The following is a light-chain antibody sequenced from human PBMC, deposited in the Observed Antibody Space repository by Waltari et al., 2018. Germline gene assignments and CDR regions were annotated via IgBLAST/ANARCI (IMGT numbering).Light chain of an antibody. Sequence: SYVVTQPPSVSVAPGETATITCGGDNIGTYSVHWYQQKAGQAPVLVIFYDRDRHSGIPDRFSGSNSGNTATLTISRVEAGDEARYYCHVWHPHVDPGVFGTGTEVTVL. CDR1: NIGTYS. J-gene: IGLJ1*01. CDR3: HVWHPHVDPGV. V-gene: IGLV3-21*04. CDR2: YDR.